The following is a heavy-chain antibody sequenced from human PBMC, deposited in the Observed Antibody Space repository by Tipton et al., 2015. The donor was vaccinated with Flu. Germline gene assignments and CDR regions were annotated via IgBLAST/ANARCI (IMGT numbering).Heavy chain of an antibody. CDR3: VRAMHY. V-gene: IGHV3-21*01. J-gene: IGHJ4*02. Sequence: SLRLSCVASGFTLSSYTMNWVRQAPGKGLEWVSSISSSSGHISYADSVKGRFTISRDNAKNSLLLQMNSLRVEDTAVYYCVRAMHYWGQGTLVTVSS. CDR1: GFTLSSYT. CDR2: ISSSSGHI.